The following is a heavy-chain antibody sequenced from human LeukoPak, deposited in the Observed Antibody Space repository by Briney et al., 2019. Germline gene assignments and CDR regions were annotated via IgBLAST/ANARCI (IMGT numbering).Heavy chain of an antibody. CDR3: ARDVVGSLDY. D-gene: IGHD1-26*01. V-gene: IGHV3-7*01. CDR1: GFTFSSYW. CDR2: IKGDESAR. J-gene: IGHJ4*02. Sequence: GGSLRLSCAAPGFTFSSYWMAWVRQAPGEGREWVANIKGDESARHQADSVKGSFTISRDNTRNSLYLQMTNLRGDDTAVYYCARDVVGSLDYWGQGTLVTVSS.